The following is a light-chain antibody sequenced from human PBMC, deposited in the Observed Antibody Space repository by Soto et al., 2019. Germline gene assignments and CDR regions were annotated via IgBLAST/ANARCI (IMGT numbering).Light chain of an antibody. CDR1: QGINNY. V-gene: IGKV1-9*01. CDR2: AAS. Sequence: IQLTQSPSSLSASVGARVTIPCRASQGINNYLVWYQQKPGEAPKLLIFAASTLQSGVPSRFSGSASGTEFTLSISSLQPEDFATYYCQQLNTYPLTCGVGTKVEIK. CDR3: QQLNTYPLT. J-gene: IGKJ4*01.